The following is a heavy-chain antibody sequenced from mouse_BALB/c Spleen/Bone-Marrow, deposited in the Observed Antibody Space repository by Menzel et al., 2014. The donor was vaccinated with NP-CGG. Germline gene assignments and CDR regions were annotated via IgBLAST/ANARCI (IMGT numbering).Heavy chain of an antibody. CDR2: ISNGGTFT. CDR1: GFTFSSYG. J-gene: IGHJ4*01. V-gene: IGHV5-6*01. CDR3: SRRQSGNYAMGY. Sequence: EVQGVESGGDLVKPGGSLKLSCAASGFTFSSYGFFWVRQTPDKRLEWVATISNGGTFTYYPDSVKGRFTISRDNAKNTLYLQMSSLRSEDTAMYYCSRRQSGNYAMGYWGHGTSVTGSS.